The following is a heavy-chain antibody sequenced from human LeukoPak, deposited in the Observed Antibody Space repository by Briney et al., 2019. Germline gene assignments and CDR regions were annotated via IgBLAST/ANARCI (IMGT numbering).Heavy chain of an antibody. CDR1: GGSFSGYY. Sequence: SETLSLTCAVYGGSFSGYYWSWIRQPPGKGLEWVGGINHSGSTNYNPSLKSRVTISVDTSKNQFSLKLSSVTAADTAVYYCARGETARWSLEWLFKYNWFDPWGQGTLVTVSS. J-gene: IGHJ5*02. CDR2: INHSGST. CDR3: ARGETARWSLEWLFKYNWFDP. D-gene: IGHD3-3*01. V-gene: IGHV4-34*09.